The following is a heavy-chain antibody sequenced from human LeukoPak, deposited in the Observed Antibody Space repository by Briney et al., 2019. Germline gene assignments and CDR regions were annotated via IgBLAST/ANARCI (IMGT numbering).Heavy chain of an antibody. Sequence: ASVKVSCKASGYTFTGYYMHWVRQAPGQGLEWMGWNNPNSGGTNYAQKFQGRVTMTRDTSISTAYMELSRLRSDDTAVYYCAMKAVPRPRLHDAFDFWGQGTLVTVSS. J-gene: IGHJ4*02. D-gene: IGHD5-24*01. CDR2: NNPNSGGT. V-gene: IGHV1-2*02. CDR3: AMKAVPRPRLHDAFDF. CDR1: GYTFTGYY.